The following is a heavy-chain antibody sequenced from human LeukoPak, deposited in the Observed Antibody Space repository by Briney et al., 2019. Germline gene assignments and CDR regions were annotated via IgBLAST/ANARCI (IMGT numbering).Heavy chain of an antibody. D-gene: IGHD3-3*01. V-gene: IGHV4-39*07. CDR1: GGSISSSSYY. CDR2: INHSGST. CDR3: ARAYYDFWSGYYTGLYFDY. Sequence: SETLSLTCTVSGGSISSSSYYWSWIRQPPGKGLEWIGEINHSGSTNYNPSLKSRVTISVDTSKNQFSLKLSSVTAADTAVYYCARAYYDFWSGYYTGLYFDYWGQGTLVTVSS. J-gene: IGHJ4*02.